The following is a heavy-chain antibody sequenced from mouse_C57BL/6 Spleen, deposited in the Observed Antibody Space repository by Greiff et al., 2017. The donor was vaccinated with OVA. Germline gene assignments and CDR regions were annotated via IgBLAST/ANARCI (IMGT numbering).Heavy chain of an antibody. CDR1: GYSITSGYY. CDR3: ARGDDGYYALDY. J-gene: IGHJ2*01. V-gene: IGHV3-6*01. CDR2: ISYDGSN. Sequence: EVKLEESGPGLVKPSQSLSLTCSVTGYSITSGYYWNWIRQFPGNKLEWMGYISYDGSNNYNPSLKNRISITRDTSKNQFFLKLNSVTTEDTATYYCARGDDGYYALDYWGQGTTLTVSS. D-gene: IGHD2-3*01.